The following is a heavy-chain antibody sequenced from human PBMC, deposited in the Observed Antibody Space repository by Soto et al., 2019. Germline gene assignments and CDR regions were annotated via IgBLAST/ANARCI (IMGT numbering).Heavy chain of an antibody. Sequence: QVQLVQSGAEVKEPGSSVKVSCKASGGTFSTSTFTWVRQAPGQGLEWVGRIIPIFNTADYAQKFQGSVTITAEKSTSTVFLELTKLRSEDTGIYYCARDSPNGSSFSGYDAIDLWGQGTLVTVS. J-gene: IGHJ4*02. CDR2: IIPIFNTA. D-gene: IGHD5-12*01. V-gene: IGHV1-69*08. CDR1: GGTFSTST. CDR3: ARDSPNGSSFSGYDAIDL.